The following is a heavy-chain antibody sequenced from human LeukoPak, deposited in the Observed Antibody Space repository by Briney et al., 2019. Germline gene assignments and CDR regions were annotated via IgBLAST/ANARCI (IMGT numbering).Heavy chain of an antibody. V-gene: IGHV4-39*07. D-gene: IGHD5-18*01. J-gene: IGHJ4*02. CDR2: IYYSGST. CDR3: ARDRYSYGYVVDY. CDR1: GGSISSSSYY. Sequence: SETLSLTCTVSGGSISSSSYYWGWIRQPPGKGLEWIGSIYYSGSTYYNPSLKSRVTISVDTSKNQFSLKLSSVTAADTAVYYCARDRYSYGYVVDYWGQGTLVTVSS.